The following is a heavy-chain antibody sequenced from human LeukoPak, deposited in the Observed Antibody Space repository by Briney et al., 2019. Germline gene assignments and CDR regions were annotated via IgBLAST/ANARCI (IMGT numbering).Heavy chain of an antibody. D-gene: IGHD2-2*01. V-gene: IGHV1-69*05. CDR2: IIPIFGTA. CDR1: GGTFSSYA. CDR3: ASVRGYCSSTSCYDTRYYYYYYMDV. J-gene: IGHJ6*03. Sequence: SVKVSCKASGGTFSSYAMSWVRQAPGQGLEWMGGIIPIFGTANYAQKFQGRVTITTDESTSTAYMELSSLRSEDTAVYYCASVRGYCSSTSCYDTRYYYYYYMDVWGKGTTVTVSS.